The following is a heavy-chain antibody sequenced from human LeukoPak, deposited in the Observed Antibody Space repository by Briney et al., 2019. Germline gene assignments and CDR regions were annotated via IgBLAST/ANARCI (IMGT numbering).Heavy chain of an antibody. D-gene: IGHD2-15*01. CDR2: INPSGGST. CDR3: ARDLKGCSGGSCYPEHWFDP. CDR1: GYTFASYY. V-gene: IGHV1-46*01. Sequence: ASVKVSCKASGYTFASYYMHWVRQAPGQGLEWMGIINPSGGSTSYAQKFQGRVTVTRDTSTSTVYMELSSLRSEDTAVHYCARDLKGCSGGSCYPEHWFDPWGQGTLVTVSS. J-gene: IGHJ5*02.